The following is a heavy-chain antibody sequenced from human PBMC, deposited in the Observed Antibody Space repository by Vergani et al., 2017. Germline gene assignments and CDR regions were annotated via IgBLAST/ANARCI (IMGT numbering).Heavy chain of an antibody. J-gene: IGHJ3*02. CDR3: VRDQVTMRRGSDALDI. CDR1: GFTFGYYA. Sequence: EVQLVESGGDLVQPGRSLRLSCTASGFTFGYYAMDWFRQAPGGGLGWGGGIRSKAYGQATIYAASVKGRFTIARDDYKSIAYHQRNNLQTEETAMYYCVRDQVTMRRGSDALDIGVQGTMVTVSS. CDR2: IRSKAYGQAT. D-gene: IGHD3-10*01. V-gene: IGHV3-49*03.